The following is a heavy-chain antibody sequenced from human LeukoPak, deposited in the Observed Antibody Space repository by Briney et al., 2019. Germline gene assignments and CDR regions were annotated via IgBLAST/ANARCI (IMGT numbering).Heavy chain of an antibody. J-gene: IGHJ4*02. CDR3: AKAPRITIFGVVIMAVDY. CDR1: GFTFSSYG. CDR2: ISHDGSNK. Sequence: GGSLRLSCAASGFTFSSYGMQWVRQAPGKGLEWVAVISHDGSNKYYADSGKGRFTISRDNSKNTLYLQMNSLRAEDTAVYYCAKAPRITIFGVVIMAVDYWGQGTLVTVSS. D-gene: IGHD3-3*01. V-gene: IGHV3-30*18.